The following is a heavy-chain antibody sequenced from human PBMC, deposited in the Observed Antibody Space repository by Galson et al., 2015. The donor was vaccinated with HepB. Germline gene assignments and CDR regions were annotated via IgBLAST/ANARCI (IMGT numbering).Heavy chain of an antibody. J-gene: IGHJ4*02. V-gene: IGHV1-69*13. D-gene: IGHD3-22*01. Sequence: SVKVSCKASGGTFSNYCISWLRQAPGQGLEWMGEIIPFFGTANYAQTFQGRVTITADDSTRTAYMELSSLRSEDTAVYYCASGEDSSGYEWPLDYWGQGTLVTVSS. CDR3: ASGEDSSGYEWPLDY. CDR1: GGTFSNYC. CDR2: IIPFFGTA.